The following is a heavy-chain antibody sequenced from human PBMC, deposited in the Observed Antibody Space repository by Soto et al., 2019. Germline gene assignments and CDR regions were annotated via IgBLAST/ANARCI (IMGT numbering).Heavy chain of an antibody. CDR2: INPNSGGT. CDR3: ARGPRITMVRGVLSVDYYGMDV. D-gene: IGHD3-10*01. CDR1: GYTFTGYY. Sequence: GASVKVSCTASGYTFTGYYMHWVRQAPGQGLEWMGWINPNSGGTNYAQKFQGWVTMTRDTSISTAYMELSRLRSDDTAVYYCARGPRITMVRGVLSVDYYGMDVWGQGTTVTVS. V-gene: IGHV1-2*04. J-gene: IGHJ6*02.